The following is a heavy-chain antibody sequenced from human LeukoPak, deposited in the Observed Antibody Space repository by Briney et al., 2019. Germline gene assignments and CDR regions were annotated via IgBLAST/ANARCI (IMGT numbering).Heavy chain of an antibody. V-gene: IGHV1-69*05. Sequence: SVKASCKASGYTFTSYGISWVRQAPGQGLEWMGGIIPIFGTANYAQKFQGRVTITTDESTSTAYMELSSLRSEDTAVYYCARAPNGGITLLGGWFDPWGQGTLVTVSS. D-gene: IGHD3-16*01. CDR2: IIPIFGTA. CDR1: GYTFTSYG. J-gene: IGHJ5*02. CDR3: ARAPNGGITLLGGWFDP.